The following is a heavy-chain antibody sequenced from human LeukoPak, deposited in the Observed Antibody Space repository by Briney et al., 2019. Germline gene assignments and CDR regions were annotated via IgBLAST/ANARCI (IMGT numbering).Heavy chain of an antibody. CDR3: AREYCSGGSWYSRYDY. D-gene: IGHD2-15*01. Sequence: GGSLRLSCAASGFTVSSNYMSWVRQAPGKGLEWVSVIYSGGSTYYADSVKGRFTISRDNSKNTLYLQMNSLRAEDTAVYYCAREYCSGGSWYSRYDYWGQGMGGTVSS. V-gene: IGHV3-66*01. CDR1: GFTVSSNY. CDR2: IYSGGST. J-gene: IGHJ4*02.